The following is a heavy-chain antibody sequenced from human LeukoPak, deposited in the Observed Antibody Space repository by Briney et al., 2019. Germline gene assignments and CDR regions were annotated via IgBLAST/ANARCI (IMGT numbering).Heavy chain of an antibody. D-gene: IGHD2-2*01. J-gene: IGHJ6*03. CDR2: IKQDGSEK. CDR1: GFTFSSYW. V-gene: IGHV3-7*01. Sequence: PGGSLRLSCAASGFTFSSYWMSWVRQPPGKGLEWVANIKQDGSEKYYVDSVKGRFTISRDNAKNSLYLQMNSLRAEDTAVYYCARVTQLLSKWYYYYYYMDVWGKGTTVTVSS. CDR3: ARVTQLLSKWYYYYYYMDV.